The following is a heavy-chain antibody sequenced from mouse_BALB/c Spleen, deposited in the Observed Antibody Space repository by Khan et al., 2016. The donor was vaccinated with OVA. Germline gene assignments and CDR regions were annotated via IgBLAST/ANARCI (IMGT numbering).Heavy chain of an antibody. V-gene: IGHV5-9-3*01. Sequence: EVELVESGGGLVKPGGSLKLSCSASGFTFSSYALSWVRQTPEKRLEWVATISSGGHYTFYPDSVKGRFAISRDNAKNTLYLQMSSLRSEDTAMYYCASSLVDYHAMEYWGQGTSVTVSS. CDR2: ISSGGHYT. CDR3: ASSLVDYHAMEY. D-gene: IGHD2-12*01. J-gene: IGHJ4*01. CDR1: GFTFSSYA.